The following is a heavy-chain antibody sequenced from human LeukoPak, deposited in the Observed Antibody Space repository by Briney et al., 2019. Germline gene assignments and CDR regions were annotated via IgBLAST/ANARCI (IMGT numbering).Heavy chain of an antibody. D-gene: IGHD6-19*01. Sequence: SETLSLTCTVSGGSISSGSYYWSWIRQPAGKGLEWIGRIYTSGSTNYNPSLKSRVTISVDTSKNQFSLKLSSVTAADTAVYYCARAAQVEQWLVFDYWGQGTLVTVSS. CDR1: GGSISSGSYY. J-gene: IGHJ4*02. CDR2: IYTSGST. CDR3: ARAAQVEQWLVFDY. V-gene: IGHV4-61*02.